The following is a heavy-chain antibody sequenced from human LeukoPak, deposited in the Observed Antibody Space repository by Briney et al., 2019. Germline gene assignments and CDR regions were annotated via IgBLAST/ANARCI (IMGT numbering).Heavy chain of an antibody. CDR2: IYTSGNT. V-gene: IGHV4-4*07. J-gene: IGHJ4*02. Sequence: PSETLSLTCTVSGGSISSYYWSWIRQPAGKGLEWIGRIYTSGNTNYNPPLKSRVTMSVDTSKNQFSLKLSSVTAADTALYYCARGANYYDSQGYFDYWGQGTLVTVSS. CDR3: ARGANYYDSQGYFDY. D-gene: IGHD3-22*01. CDR1: GGSISSYY.